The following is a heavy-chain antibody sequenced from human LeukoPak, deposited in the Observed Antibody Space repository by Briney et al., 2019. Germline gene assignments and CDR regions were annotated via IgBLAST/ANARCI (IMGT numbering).Heavy chain of an antibody. J-gene: IGHJ4*02. V-gene: IGHV3-21*01. CDR1: GFTFSSYS. Sequence: GGSLRRYCAASGFTFSSYSMNWVRQAPGKGLEWVSSISSSSSYIYYADSVKGRFTISRDNAKNSLYLQMNSLRAEDTAVYYCARAFPNYDRGGQPYYFDYWGLGTLVTVSS. CDR3: ARAFPNYDRGGQPYYFDY. CDR2: ISSSSSYI. D-gene: IGHD3-22*01.